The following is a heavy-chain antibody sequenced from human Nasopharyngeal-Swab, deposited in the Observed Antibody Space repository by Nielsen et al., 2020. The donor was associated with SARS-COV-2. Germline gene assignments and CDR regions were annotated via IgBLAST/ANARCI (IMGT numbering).Heavy chain of an antibody. CDR1: GFTFDDYA. D-gene: IGHD4-17*01. V-gene: IGHV3-9*01. CDR3: ARGMTTVTL. CDR2: ISWNSGSI. J-gene: IGHJ4*02. Sequence: GGSLRLSCAASGFTFDDYAMHWVRQAPGKGLEWVSGISWNSGSIGYADSVKGRFTISRDNAKNSLYLQMNSLRAEDTALYYCARGMTTVTLWGRGTLVTVSS.